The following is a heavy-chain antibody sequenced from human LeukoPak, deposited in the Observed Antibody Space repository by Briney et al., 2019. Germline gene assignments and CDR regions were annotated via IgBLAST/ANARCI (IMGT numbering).Heavy chain of an antibody. Sequence: SVKVSCKASGYTFSSYAISWVRQAPGQGLEWMGGIIPIFGTANYAQKFQGRVTITADESTSTAYMELSSLRSEDTAVYYCASAYCSGGSCYFDYWGQGTLVTVPS. CDR2: IIPIFGTA. J-gene: IGHJ4*02. V-gene: IGHV1-69*13. CDR1: GYTFSSYA. D-gene: IGHD2-15*01. CDR3: ASAYCSGGSCYFDY.